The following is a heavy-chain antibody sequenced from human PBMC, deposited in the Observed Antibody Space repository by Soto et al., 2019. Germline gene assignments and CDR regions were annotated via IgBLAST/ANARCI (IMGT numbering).Heavy chain of an antibody. CDR2: IIPIFGTA. V-gene: IGHV1-69*01. CDR3: ARAAYSYGTAYLSYYYGMDV. D-gene: IGHD5-18*01. CDR1: GGTFSTYA. J-gene: IGHJ6*02. Sequence: QVQLVQSGAEVKKPGSSVKVSCKASGGTFSTYAISWVRQAPEQGLEWVGGIIPIFGTANYAQKFQGRVTITADESKSTAYMELRSLRSEDTAVYYCARAAYSYGTAYLSYYYGMDVWGQGTTVTVSS.